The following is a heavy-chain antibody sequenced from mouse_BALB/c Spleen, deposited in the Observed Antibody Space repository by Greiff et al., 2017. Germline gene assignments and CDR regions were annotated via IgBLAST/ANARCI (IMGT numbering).Heavy chain of an antibody. J-gene: IGHJ1*01. CDR2: INSDGGST. V-gene: IGHV5-2*01. Sequence: EVQGVESGGGLVQPGESLKLSCESNEYEFPSHDMSWVRKTPEKRLELVAAINSDGGSTYYPDTMERRFIISRDNTKKTLYLQMSSLRSEDTALYYCARRSYDYDGYWYFDVWGAGTTVTVSS. CDR3: ARRSYDYDGYWYFDV. CDR1: EYEFPSHD. D-gene: IGHD2-4*01.